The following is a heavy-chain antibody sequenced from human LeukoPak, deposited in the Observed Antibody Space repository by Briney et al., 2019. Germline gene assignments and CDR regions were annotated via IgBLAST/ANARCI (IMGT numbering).Heavy chain of an antibody. CDR3: AIGYYDFWSGYSPLMRYYYYGMDV. CDR1: GYTFTSYD. CDR2: MNPNSGNT. D-gene: IGHD3-3*01. Sequence: ASVKVSCKASGYTFTSYDINWVRRATGQGLEWMGWMNPNSGNTGYAQKFQGRVTMTRNTSISTAYMELSSLRSEDTAVYYCAIGYYDFWSGYSPLMRYYYYGMDVWGQGTTVTVSS. J-gene: IGHJ6*02. V-gene: IGHV1-8*01.